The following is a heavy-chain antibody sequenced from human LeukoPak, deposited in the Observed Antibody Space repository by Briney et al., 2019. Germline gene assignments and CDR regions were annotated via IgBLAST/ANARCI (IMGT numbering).Heavy chain of an antibody. CDR3: ARGPLTTLVDY. V-gene: IGHV4-4*07. D-gene: IGHD4-11*01. CDR2: LYTSGST. Sequence: SETLSLTCFVTGGSISYYYWSWIRQPAGKGLDWIGRLYTSGSTDYNPSLKSRVTMSVDTSKNQFSLKLRSVTAADTAVYYCARGPLTTLVDYWGLGTLVTVSS. CDR1: GGSISYYY. J-gene: IGHJ4*02.